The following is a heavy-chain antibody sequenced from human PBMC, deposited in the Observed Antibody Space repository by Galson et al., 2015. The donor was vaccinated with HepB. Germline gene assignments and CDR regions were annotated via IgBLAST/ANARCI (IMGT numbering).Heavy chain of an antibody. V-gene: IGHV4-39*07. J-gene: IGHJ2*01. Sequence: ETLSLTCTVSGGSISSSSYYWGWIRQPPGKGLEWIGSIYYSGSTYYNPSLKSRVTISVDTSKNQFSLKLSSVTAADTAVYYCARSGTVYCSSTSCHTRYFDLWGRGTLVTVSS. CDR2: IYYSGST. CDR3: ARSGTVYCSSTSCHTRYFDL. D-gene: IGHD2-2*02. CDR1: GGSISSSSYY.